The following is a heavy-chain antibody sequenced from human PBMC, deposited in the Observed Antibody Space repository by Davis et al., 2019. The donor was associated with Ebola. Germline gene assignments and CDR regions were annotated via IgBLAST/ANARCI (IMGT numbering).Heavy chain of an antibody. CDR2: VNDIGIS. Sequence: MPSETLSLTFGVPRGSFTGDYWSWIRQSPGKGLEWIGQVNDIGISNYNPSLKDRLTISLDFSKIQFSLKLTAVTAPDTALYYCARGWIRGVISDWGQGALVTVSS. D-gene: IGHD3-10*01. CDR3: ARGWIRGVISD. CDR1: RGSFTGDY. J-gene: IGHJ4*02. V-gene: IGHV4-34*01.